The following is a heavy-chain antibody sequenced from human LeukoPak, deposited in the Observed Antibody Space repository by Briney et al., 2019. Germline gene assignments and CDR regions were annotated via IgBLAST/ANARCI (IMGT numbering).Heavy chain of an antibody. V-gene: IGHV1-2*02. D-gene: IGHD6-19*01. J-gene: IGHJ3*02. CDR1: GYTFTGYY. CDR3: ASSSGWAHDAFDI. Sequence: ASVKVSCKASGYTFTGYYMHWVRQAPGQGLEWMGWINPNSGGTNYAQKFQSRVTMTRDTSISTAYMELSRLRSDDTAVYYCASSSGWAHDAFDIWGQGTMVTVSS. CDR2: INPNSGGT.